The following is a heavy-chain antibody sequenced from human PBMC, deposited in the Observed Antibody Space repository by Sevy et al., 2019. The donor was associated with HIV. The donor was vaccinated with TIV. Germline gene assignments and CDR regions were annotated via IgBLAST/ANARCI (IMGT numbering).Heavy chain of an antibody. CDR2: VYFTGNT. Sequence: SETLSLTCSVSGDAISSYFWTWVRQSPGKGLEWIGNVYFTGNTDYSPSLKSRVTLSLDTSKSQFSLTLKSVTAADTAIYFCARDSTTRPRVLDYWGHGTLVTVPQ. CDR1: GDAISSYF. CDR3: ARDSTTRPRVLDY. D-gene: IGHD1-1*01. V-gene: IGHV4-59*01. J-gene: IGHJ4*01.